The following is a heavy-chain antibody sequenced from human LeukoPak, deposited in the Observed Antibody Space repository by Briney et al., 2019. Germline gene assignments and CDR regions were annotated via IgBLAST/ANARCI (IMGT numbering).Heavy chain of an antibody. D-gene: IGHD3-3*01. CDR3: AKGFYDFWSGVDY. CDR2: ISGSGGST. CDR1: GFTFSSYS. Sequence: GGSLRLSCAASGFTFSSYSMNWVRQAPGKGLEWVSAISGSGGSTYYADSVKGRFTISRDNSKNTLYLQMNSLRAEDTAVYYCAKGFYDFWSGVDYWGQGTLVTVSS. V-gene: IGHV3-23*01. J-gene: IGHJ4*02.